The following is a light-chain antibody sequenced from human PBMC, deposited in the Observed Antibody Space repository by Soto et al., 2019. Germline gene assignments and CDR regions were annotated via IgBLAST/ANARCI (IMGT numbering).Light chain of an antibody. J-gene: IGKJ5*01. CDR1: QSVSSY. Sequence: EIVLTQYTATLSLSPGERATLFCRASQSVSSYLAWYQQKPGQAPRLLIYDASNRATGIPARFSGSGSGTDFTLTISSLEPEDFAVYYCQQRSNWPLTFGQGTRLEI. CDR3: QQRSNWPLT. CDR2: DAS. V-gene: IGKV3-11*01.